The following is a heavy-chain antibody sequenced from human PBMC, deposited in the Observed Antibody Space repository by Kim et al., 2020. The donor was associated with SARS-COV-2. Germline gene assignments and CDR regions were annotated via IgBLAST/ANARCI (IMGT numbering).Heavy chain of an antibody. CDR2: IGTAGDT. J-gene: IGHJ4*02. Sequence: GGSLRLSCAASGFTFSSYDMHWVRQATGKGLEWVSAIGTAGDTYYPGSVKGRFTISRENAKNSLYLQMNSLRAGDTAVYYCARGRPDWLLFDYWGQGTLVTVSS. CDR1: GFTFSSYD. CDR3: ARGRPDWLLFDY. D-gene: IGHD3-3*01. V-gene: IGHV3-13*01.